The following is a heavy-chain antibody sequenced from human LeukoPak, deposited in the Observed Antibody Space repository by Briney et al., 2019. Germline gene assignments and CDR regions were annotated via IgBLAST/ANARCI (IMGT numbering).Heavy chain of an antibody. J-gene: IGHJ3*02. CDR3: ASQRYSYGVYDAFDI. V-gene: IGHV1-69*05. CDR2: IIPIFGTA. CDR1: GGTFSSYA. Sequence: ASVKVSCKASGGTFSSYAISWVRQAPEQGLEWMGRIIPIFGTANYAQKFQGRVTITTDESTSTAYMELSSLRSEDTAVYYCASQRYSYGVYDAFDIWRQGTMVTVSS. D-gene: IGHD5-18*01.